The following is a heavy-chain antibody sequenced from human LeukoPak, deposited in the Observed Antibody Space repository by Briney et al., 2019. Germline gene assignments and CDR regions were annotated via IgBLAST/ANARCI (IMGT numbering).Heavy chain of an antibody. Sequence: PGGSLRLSCAASGFTFSSYGMHWVRQAPGKGLEWVAVISYDGSNKYYADSVKGRFTISRDNSKNTLYLQMNSLRAEDTAVYYCAKDLREAAEIDYWGQGTLVTVSS. CDR3: AKDLREAAEIDY. D-gene: IGHD6-13*01. V-gene: IGHV3-30*18. J-gene: IGHJ4*02. CDR2: ISYDGSNK. CDR1: GFTFSSYG.